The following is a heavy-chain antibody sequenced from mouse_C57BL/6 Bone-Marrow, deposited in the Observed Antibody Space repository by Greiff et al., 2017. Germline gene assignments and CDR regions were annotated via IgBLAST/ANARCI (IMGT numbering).Heavy chain of an antibody. J-gene: IGHJ1*03. V-gene: IGHV5-17*01. CDR2: ISSGSSTI. Sequence: DVMLVESGGGLVKPGGSLKLSCAASGFTFSDYGMHWVRQAPEKGLEWVAYISSGSSTIYYADTVKGRFTISRDNAKNTLFLQMTSLRSEDTAMYYCARDYYGSSYVGNWYFDVWGTGTTVTGSS. CDR3: ARDYYGSSYVGNWYFDV. D-gene: IGHD1-1*01. CDR1: GFTFSDYG.